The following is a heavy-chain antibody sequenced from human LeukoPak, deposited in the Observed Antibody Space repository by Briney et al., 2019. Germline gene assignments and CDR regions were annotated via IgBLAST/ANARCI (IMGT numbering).Heavy chain of an antibody. CDR1: GYTFTSYD. CDR3: ARESYYYDSSGYQRDAFDI. Sequence: ASVKVSCKASGYTFTSYDINWVRQATGQGLEWMGWINPNSGGTNYAQKFQGRVTMTRDTSISTAYMELSRLRSDDTAVYYCARESYYYDSSGYQRDAFDIWGQGTMVTVSS. D-gene: IGHD3-22*01. CDR2: INPNSGGT. J-gene: IGHJ3*02. V-gene: IGHV1-2*02.